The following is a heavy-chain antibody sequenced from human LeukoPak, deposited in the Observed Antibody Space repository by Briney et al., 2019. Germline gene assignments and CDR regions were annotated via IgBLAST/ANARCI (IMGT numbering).Heavy chain of an antibody. CDR2: ILSDGSSK. CDR3: ARSQLGDSSGYYYVAGVDY. J-gene: IGHJ4*02. Sequence: GGSLRLSCAASGFTLNNYPMHWVRQAPGKGLEWVAFILSDGSSKHYADAVKGRFTISRDNSKNTLYLQMNSLRAEDTAVYYCARSQLGDSSGYYYVAGVDYWGQGTLVTVSS. CDR1: GFTLNNYP. D-gene: IGHD3-22*01. V-gene: IGHV3-30-3*01.